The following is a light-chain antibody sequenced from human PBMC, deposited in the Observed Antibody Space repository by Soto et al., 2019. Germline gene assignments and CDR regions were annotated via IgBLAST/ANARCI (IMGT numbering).Light chain of an antibody. Sequence: QSVLTQPPSVSGSPGQSVTISCTGTSSDVGSYNRVSWYQQPPGTAPKLMIYEVSNRPSGVPERFSGSKSGNTASLTISRLQPEDEADYYCSSYTSNSTYVFGTGTKVTVL. V-gene: IGLV2-18*02. CDR1: SSDVGSYNR. CDR2: EVS. CDR3: SSYTSNSTYV. J-gene: IGLJ1*01.